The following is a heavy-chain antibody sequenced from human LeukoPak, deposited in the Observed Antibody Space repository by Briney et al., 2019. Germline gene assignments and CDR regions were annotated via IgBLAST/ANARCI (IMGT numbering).Heavy chain of an antibody. Sequence: PSETLSLTCTVSGDSISRYYWSWIRQPAGKGLEWIGRIYNGGIITYNPSLKSRVTMSIDTSNNQFSLRLRFVTAADTAVYYCARRGQWLVSLFDYWGQGTLVTVSS. CDR1: GDSISRYY. CDR3: ARRGQWLVSLFDY. CDR2: IYNGGII. D-gene: IGHD6-19*01. J-gene: IGHJ4*02. V-gene: IGHV4-4*07.